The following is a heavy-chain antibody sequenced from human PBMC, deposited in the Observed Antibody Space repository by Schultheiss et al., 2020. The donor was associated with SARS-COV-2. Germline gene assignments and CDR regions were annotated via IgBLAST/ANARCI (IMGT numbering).Heavy chain of an antibody. Sequence: GGSLRLSCAASGFTFSDYYMSWIRQAPGKGLEWVSYISSSGSTIYYADSVKGRFTISRDNAKNSLYLQMNSLRAEDTAVYYCAKGRTTVTKSYYYYMDVWGKGTTVTVSS. V-gene: IGHV3-11*01. D-gene: IGHD4-17*01. CDR3: AKGRTTVTKSYYYYMDV. J-gene: IGHJ6*03. CDR2: ISSSGSTI. CDR1: GFTFSDYY.